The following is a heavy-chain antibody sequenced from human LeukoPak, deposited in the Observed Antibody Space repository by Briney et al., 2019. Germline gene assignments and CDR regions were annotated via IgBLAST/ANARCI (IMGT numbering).Heavy chain of an antibody. Sequence: SETLSLTCTVSGGSFRSSSYYWGWIRQTPGKGLEWIGCIYYSGSTYYNPSLKSRVTISVDTSKNQFSLKLSSVTAADTAVYYCAKCYCSSTNCFSDYWGQGTLVTVSS. CDR2: IYYSGST. V-gene: IGHV4-39*07. J-gene: IGHJ4*02. D-gene: IGHD2-2*01. CDR3: AKCYCSSTNCFSDY. CDR1: GGSFRSSSYY.